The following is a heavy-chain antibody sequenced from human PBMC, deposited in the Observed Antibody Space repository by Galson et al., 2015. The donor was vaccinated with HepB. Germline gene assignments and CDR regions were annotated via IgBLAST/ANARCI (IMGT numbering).Heavy chain of an antibody. Sequence: SVKVSCKASGYTFTSYAMHWVRQAPGQRLEWMGWINAGNGNTKYSQKFQGRVTITRDTSASTAYMELSSLRSEDTAVYYCAKGIVVVAPIDPWGQGTLVTVSS. CDR3: AKGIVVVAPIDP. CDR2: INAGNGNT. D-gene: IGHD2-15*01. J-gene: IGHJ5*02. V-gene: IGHV1-3*01. CDR1: GYTFTSYA.